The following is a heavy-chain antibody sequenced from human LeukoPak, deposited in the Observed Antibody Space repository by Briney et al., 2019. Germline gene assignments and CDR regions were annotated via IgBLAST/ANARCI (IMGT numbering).Heavy chain of an antibody. CDR2: IYYIGST. Sequence: SETLSLTCTVSGGSIISYSWSWIRQPPGKGLEWIGYIYYIGSTKYNPSLKSRVTISVDTSKNVLSLKLSSVTAADTAVYYCARVLDLSKRGLDAFDIWGQGTMVTVSS. CDR1: GGSIISYS. J-gene: IGHJ3*02. V-gene: IGHV4-59*01. CDR3: ARVLDLSKRGLDAFDI. D-gene: IGHD3-16*01.